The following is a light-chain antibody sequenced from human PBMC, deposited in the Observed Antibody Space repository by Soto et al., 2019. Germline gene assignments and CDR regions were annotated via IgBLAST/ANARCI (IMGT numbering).Light chain of an antibody. CDR2: YDD. V-gene: IGLV1-36*01. Sequence: QSALTQPPSVSEAPRQRVTISCSGSSSNLGNNAVNWYQQLPGKAPKLLIYYDDLLPSGVSDRFSGSKSGTSASLAISGLQSEDEADYYCAAWDDSLNGFYVFGTGTKVTVL. J-gene: IGLJ1*01. CDR1: SSNLGNNA. CDR3: AAWDDSLNGFYV.